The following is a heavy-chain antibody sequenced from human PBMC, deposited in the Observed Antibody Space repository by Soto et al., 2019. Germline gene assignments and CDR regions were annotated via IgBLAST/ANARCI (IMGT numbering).Heavy chain of an antibody. CDR1: GFTFSIYA. Sequence: GSLRLSGAACGFTFSIYAMSWVRQAPGQGLEWVSSISGIDGSTSYANSVKGRFTISRDNSKNTLFLQMNSLRAEDTTVYYCAPFPRDTTLVSIFYWGQGTPVTVSS. J-gene: IGHJ4*02. CDR3: APFPRDTTLVSIFY. V-gene: IGHV3-23*01. CDR2: ISGIDGST. D-gene: IGHD1-1*01.